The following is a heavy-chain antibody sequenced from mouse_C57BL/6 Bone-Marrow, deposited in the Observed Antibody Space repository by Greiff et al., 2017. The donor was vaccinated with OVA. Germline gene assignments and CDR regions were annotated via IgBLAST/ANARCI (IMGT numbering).Heavy chain of an antibody. V-gene: IGHV1-80*01. CDR1: GYAFSNYW. CDR3: ARGAY. CDR2: ICPGDGDT. J-gene: IGHJ3*01. Sequence: LVESGAELVKPEASVKISCKASGYAFSNYWMNWVKQRPGKGLEWIGQICPGDGDTNYNGKFKGKATLTADKSSSTAYMHLSSLTSEDSAVYFCARGAYWGQGTLVTVSA.